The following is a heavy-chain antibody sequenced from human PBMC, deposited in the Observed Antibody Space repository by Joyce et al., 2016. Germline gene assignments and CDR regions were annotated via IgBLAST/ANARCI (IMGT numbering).Heavy chain of an antibody. V-gene: IGHV4-38-2*02. CDR1: GYSISSGYY. Sequence: QVQLQESGPGLVNSSETLSLTCAVSGYSISSGYYWGWIRQPTGKGLEWIGSVSNSGSPYHISSLKGRVTISIDTSNNHFSLQLTSVTAADTAVYYCARERHENNWEKDDAFDIWGHGTMVTVSS. J-gene: IGHJ3*02. CDR2: VSNSGSP. CDR3: ARERHENNWEKDDAFDI. D-gene: IGHD1-20*01.